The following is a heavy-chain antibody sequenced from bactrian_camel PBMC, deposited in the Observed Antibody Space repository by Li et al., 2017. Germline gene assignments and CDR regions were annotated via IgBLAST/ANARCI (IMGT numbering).Heavy chain of an antibody. J-gene: IGHJ4*01. Sequence: HVQLVESGGGSVQTGRSLRLTCEVLGYTRNYCAAWFWQAPGKEAEAVASLDTNGDRTWHADFVKGRFTISQDKAMNTVYLQMNSLKPEDTAMYYCAVRRGISSACPETSSRNYWGPGTQVTVS. V-gene: IGHV3S61*01. CDR2: LDTNGDRT. D-gene: IGHD6*01. CDR3: AVRRGISSACPETSSRNY. CDR1: GYTRNYCA.